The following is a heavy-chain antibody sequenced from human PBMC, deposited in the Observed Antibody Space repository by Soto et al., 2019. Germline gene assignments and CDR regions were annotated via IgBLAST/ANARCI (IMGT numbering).Heavy chain of an antibody. CDR1: GFTFSSYW. V-gene: IGHV3-7*01. J-gene: IGHJ4*02. Sequence: GGSLRLSCAASGFTFSSYWMSWVRQAPGKGLEWVANIKQDGSEKYYVDSVKGRFTISRDNAKNSLYLQMNSLRAEDTAVYYCARESARSGGYDDFDYWGQGTLVTVSS. D-gene: IGHD5-12*01. CDR2: IKQDGSEK. CDR3: ARESARSGGYDDFDY.